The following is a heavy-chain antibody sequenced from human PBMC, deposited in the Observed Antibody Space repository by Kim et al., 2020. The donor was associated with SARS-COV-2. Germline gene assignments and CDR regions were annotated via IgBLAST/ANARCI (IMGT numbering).Heavy chain of an antibody. D-gene: IGHD2-2*01. J-gene: IGHJ4*02. V-gene: IGHV3-30*02. Sequence: ADSVKGRFTISRDNSKNTLYLQMNSLRAEDTAVYYCAKDWGIVVPAALSTWGQGTLVTVSS. CDR3: AKDWGIVVPAALST.